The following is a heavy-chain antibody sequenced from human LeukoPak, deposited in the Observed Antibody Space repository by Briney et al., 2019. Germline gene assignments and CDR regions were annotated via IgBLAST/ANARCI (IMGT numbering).Heavy chain of an antibody. CDR1: GFTFGTYW. D-gene: IGHD4-17*01. Sequence: GGSLRLSCSASGFTFGTYWMHWVRQAPGKGLVWVSTIKGDGSTTGYADSVKGRFTISRDNAKNTLYLQMSSLRAEDAAVYYCATLRGDLDYWSPGTLVTVSS. V-gene: IGHV3-74*01. CDR2: IKGDGSTT. J-gene: IGHJ4*02. CDR3: ATLRGDLDY.